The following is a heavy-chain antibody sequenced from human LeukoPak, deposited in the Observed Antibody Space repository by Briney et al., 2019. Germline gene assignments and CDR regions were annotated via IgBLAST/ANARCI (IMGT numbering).Heavy chain of an antibody. Sequence: GWSLQLSCAASVFIFSDSVIHSVRQASGKGLEGVCRIRNKANSYATAYAASVKGRFTVSRDDSENTAYLQMNSLKTEDTAVYYCTRFPVSGIYDQFDYWGQGTLVTVSS. J-gene: IGHJ4*02. CDR3: TRFPVSGIYDQFDY. V-gene: IGHV3-73*01. D-gene: IGHD1-26*01. CDR1: VFIFSDSV. CDR2: IRNKANSYAT.